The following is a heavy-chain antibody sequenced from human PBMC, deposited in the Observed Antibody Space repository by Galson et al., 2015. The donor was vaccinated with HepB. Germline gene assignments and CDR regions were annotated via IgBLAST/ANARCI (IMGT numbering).Heavy chain of an antibody. CDR1: GFSFSNSA. J-gene: IGHJ4*02. CDR3: AKEEVPNDY. V-gene: IGHV3-23*01. D-gene: IGHD4/OR15-4a*01. Sequence: SLRLSCAVSGFSFSNSAMTWVRRAPGRGLEWISGISISGRNTYYADSVKGRFTISRDNSKNTVFLQMNSLRAEDTAVYYCAKEEVPNDYWGQGTLVTVSS. CDR2: ISISGRNT.